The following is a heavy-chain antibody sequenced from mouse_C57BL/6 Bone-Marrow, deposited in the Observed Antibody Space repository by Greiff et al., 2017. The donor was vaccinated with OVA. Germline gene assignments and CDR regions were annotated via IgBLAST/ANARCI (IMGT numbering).Heavy chain of an antibody. CDR2: IDPETGGT. CDR3: TRGYSNYYAMDY. D-gene: IGHD2-5*01. J-gene: IGHJ4*01. CDR1: GYTFTDYE. V-gene: IGHV1-15*01. Sequence: QVQLQQSGAELVRPGASVTLSCKASGYTFTDYEMHWVKQTPVHGLEWIGAIDPETGGTAYNQKFKGKAILTADKSSSTAYMELLSLTSEDSAAYYCTRGYSNYYAMDYWGQGTSVTVSS.